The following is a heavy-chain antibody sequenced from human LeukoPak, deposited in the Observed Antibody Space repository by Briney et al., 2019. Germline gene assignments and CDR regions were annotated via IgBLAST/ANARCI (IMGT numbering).Heavy chain of an antibody. Sequence: GGSLRLSCAASGFTFSSYWMTWVRQAPGKGLEWVANIKYDGSEEDYMDSVKGRFTISRDNAKNSLYLQVNSLRAEDTAVYYCARDIEAAGLFLDYWGQGTLVTVSS. CDR3: ARDIEAAGLFLDY. D-gene: IGHD6-13*01. J-gene: IGHJ4*02. CDR1: GFTFSSYW. CDR2: IKYDGSEE. V-gene: IGHV3-7*01.